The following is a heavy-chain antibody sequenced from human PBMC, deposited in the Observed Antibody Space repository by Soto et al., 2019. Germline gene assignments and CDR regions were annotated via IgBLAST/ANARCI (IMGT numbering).Heavy chain of an antibody. CDR2: INHKTNT. Sequence: QVPLQQWGAGLLRPSETLSLTCAVYGGAFNDYYWTWIRQPPGKGLDWVGEINHKTNTPYNPSLESLVTFSVDTSKNQFSLRLTSVTAADTALYYCARGEWMIRGADYFYYMDVWGKGTTVTVSS. D-gene: IGHD3-10*01. CDR1: GGAFNDYY. CDR3: ARGEWMIRGADYFYYMDV. V-gene: IGHV4-34*02. J-gene: IGHJ6*03.